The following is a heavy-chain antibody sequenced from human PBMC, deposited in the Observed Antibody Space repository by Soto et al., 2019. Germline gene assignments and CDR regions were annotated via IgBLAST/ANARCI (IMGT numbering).Heavy chain of an antibody. Sequence: QVHLVQSGAEMKKPGSSVKVSCKVSGGDLRNSGLSWVRQAPGQGLEWMGGVFPLLAMVDYSQKFQGRVTNTAAETTTPAYTYLGSLRAEDTAVYYCAQEDGAGFKSWGQGTLVIVSS. CDR2: VFPLLAMV. CDR1: GGDLRNSG. V-gene: IGHV1-69*04. J-gene: IGHJ4*02. CDR3: AQEDGAGFKS. D-gene: IGHD1-26*01.